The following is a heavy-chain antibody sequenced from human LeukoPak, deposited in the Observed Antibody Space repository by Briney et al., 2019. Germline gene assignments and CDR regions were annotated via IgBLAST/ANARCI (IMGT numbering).Heavy chain of an antibody. D-gene: IGHD6-13*01. J-gene: IGHJ4*02. V-gene: IGHV3-20*04. Sequence: GGSLRLSCAASGFTFDDYGMSWVRQAPGKGLEWVSGINWNGGSTGYADSVKGRFTISRDNAKNSLYLQMNSLRAEDTALYYCAHIAAAGNLGNFDYWGQGTLVTVSS. CDR2: INWNGGST. CDR1: GFTFDDYG. CDR3: AHIAAAGNLGNFDY.